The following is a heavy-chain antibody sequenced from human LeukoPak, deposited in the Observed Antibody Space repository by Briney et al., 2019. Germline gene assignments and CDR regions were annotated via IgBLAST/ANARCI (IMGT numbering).Heavy chain of an antibody. CDR1: GGPISSSSYY. CDR3: ASQDYYDSSGYYGPGAFDI. D-gene: IGHD3-22*01. CDR2: IYYSGST. V-gene: IGHV4-39*01. J-gene: IGHJ3*02. Sequence: SETLSLTCTVSGGPISSSSYYWGWIRQPPGKGLEWIGSIYYSGSTYYNPSLKSRVTISVDTSKIQFSLKLSSVTAADTAVYYCASQDYYDSSGYYGPGAFDIWGQGTMVTVSS.